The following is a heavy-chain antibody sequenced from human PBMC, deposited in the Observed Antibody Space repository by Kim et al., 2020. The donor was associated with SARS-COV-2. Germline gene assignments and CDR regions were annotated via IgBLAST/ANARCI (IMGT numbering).Heavy chain of an antibody. D-gene: IGHD1-26*01. J-gene: IGHJ5*02. CDR3: ANYGSRGWFDP. V-gene: IGHV4-4*09. Sequence: TPSPKSRVPISVETSKNQFSLKLSSVTAADTAVYYCANYGSRGWFDPWGQGTLVTVSS.